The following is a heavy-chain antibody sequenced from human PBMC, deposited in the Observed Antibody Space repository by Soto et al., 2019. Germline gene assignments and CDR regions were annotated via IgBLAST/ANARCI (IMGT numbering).Heavy chain of an antibody. CDR1: GGSISSYY. V-gene: IGHV4-59*01. J-gene: IGHJ4*02. D-gene: IGHD5-18*01. Sequence: SETLSLTCTVSGGSISSYYWSWIRQPPGKGLEWIGYIYYSGSTNYNPSLKSRVTISVDTSKNQFSLKLSSVTAADTAVYYCARGRDLVDTAMVLDYWGQGTLVTVSS. CDR2: IYYSGST. CDR3: ARGRDLVDTAMVLDY.